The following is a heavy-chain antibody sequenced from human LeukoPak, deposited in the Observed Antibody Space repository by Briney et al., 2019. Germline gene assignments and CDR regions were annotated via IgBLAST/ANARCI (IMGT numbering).Heavy chain of an antibody. CDR2: IIPILGIA. Sequence: SVKVSCKAPGGTFSSYAISWVRQAPGQGLEWMGRIIPILGIANYAQKFQGRVTITADKSTSTAYMELSSLRSEDTAVYYCASDRVAGTGIRYYYYGMDVWGQGTTVTVSS. V-gene: IGHV1-69*04. J-gene: IGHJ6*02. D-gene: IGHD6-19*01. CDR3: ASDRVAGTGIRYYYYGMDV. CDR1: GGTFSSYA.